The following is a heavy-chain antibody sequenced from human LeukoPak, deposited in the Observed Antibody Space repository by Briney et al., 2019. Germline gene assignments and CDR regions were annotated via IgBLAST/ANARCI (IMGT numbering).Heavy chain of an antibody. D-gene: IGHD2-2*02. Sequence: ASVKVSCKASGYTFTNYGLNWVRQAPGQGLEWMGWISPYNGNTYYAQKLQGRVTMTTDTSTTTAYMDLRSLRSDDTAVYYCARDLDIVVVAAAVRHYGLDVWGQGTTVTVSS. CDR1: GYTFTNYG. J-gene: IGHJ6*02. CDR3: ARDLDIVVVAAAVRHYGLDV. CDR2: ISPYNGNT. V-gene: IGHV1-18*01.